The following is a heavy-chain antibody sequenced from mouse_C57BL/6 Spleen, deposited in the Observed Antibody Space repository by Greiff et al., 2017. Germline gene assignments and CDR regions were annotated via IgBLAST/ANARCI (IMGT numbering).Heavy chain of an antibody. V-gene: IGHV1-15*01. CDR2: IDPETGGT. J-gene: IGHJ2*01. CDR3: TRYGYPCYFGD. Sequence: QVQLKQSGAELVRPGASVTLSCTASGYTFTDYEMHWVKQTPVHGLEWIGAIDPETGGTAYNQKFKGKAILTADKSSSTAYMELRSLASEDSAVYYCTRYGYPCYFGDWGHGTTLTVSS. D-gene: IGHD1-2*01. CDR1: GYTFTDYE.